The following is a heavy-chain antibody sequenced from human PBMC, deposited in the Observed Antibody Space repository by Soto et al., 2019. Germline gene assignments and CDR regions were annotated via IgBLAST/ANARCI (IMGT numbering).Heavy chain of an antibody. CDR2: IYSGGST. CDR3: ATAKLLLPWLFDY. J-gene: IGHJ4*02. CDR1: GFTVSSNY. D-gene: IGHD2-15*01. Sequence: EVQLVESGGGLVQPGGSLRLSCAASGFTVSSNYMSWVRQAPGKGLEWVSVIYSGGSTYYADSVKGRFIISRDDSKNPLFLQMNSLRAEDTAVYYCATAKLLLPWLFDYWGQGTLVTVSS. V-gene: IGHV3-66*01.